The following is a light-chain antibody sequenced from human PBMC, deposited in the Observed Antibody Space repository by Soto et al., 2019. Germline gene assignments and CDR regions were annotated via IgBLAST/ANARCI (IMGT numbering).Light chain of an antibody. CDR3: QHSYSTPGT. Sequence: DIQMTQSPSPLSASVGDRVTITCRASQSIISFLNWYQQKSGKAPKLLIYAASSVQSGVPSRFSGSGSGTDFTLTISCLQPEDVATYYCQHSYSTPGTFGQGTKVEIK. CDR2: AAS. J-gene: IGKJ1*01. V-gene: IGKV1-39*01. CDR1: QSIISF.